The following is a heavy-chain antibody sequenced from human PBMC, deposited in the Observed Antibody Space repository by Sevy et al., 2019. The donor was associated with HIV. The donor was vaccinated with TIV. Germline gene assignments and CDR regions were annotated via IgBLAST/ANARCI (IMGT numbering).Heavy chain of an antibody. D-gene: IGHD1-1*01. CDR2: ISISGADK. Sequence: GGSLRLSCAASGFTLSSYAMSWVRQAPGKGLEWVSSISISGADKYYADSVKGRFTISRDNSQNTLYLQMNSLRAEDTAVYYCAIERLATEDKKDFHPWGQGTLVTVSS. CDR1: GFTLSSYA. V-gene: IGHV3-23*01. J-gene: IGHJ5*02. CDR3: AIERLATEDKKDFHP.